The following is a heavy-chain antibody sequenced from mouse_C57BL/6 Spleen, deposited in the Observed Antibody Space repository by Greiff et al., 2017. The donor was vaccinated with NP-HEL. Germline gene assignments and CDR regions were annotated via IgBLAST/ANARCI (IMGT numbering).Heavy chain of an antibody. J-gene: IGHJ3*01. CDR1: GFTFSDYY. V-gene: IGHV5-12*01. D-gene: IGHD1-1*01. CDR2: ISNGGGST. Sequence: EVHLVESGGGLVQPGGSLKLSCAASGFTFSDYYMYWVRQTPEKRLEWVAYISNGGGSTYYPDTVKGRFTISRDNAKNTLYLQMSRLKSEDTAMYYCARQGNYYGSSHWFAYWGQGTLVTVSA. CDR3: ARQGNYYGSSHWFAY.